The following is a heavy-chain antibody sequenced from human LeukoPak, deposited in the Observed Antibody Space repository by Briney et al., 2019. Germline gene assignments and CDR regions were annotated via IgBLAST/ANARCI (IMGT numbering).Heavy chain of an antibody. D-gene: IGHD3-10*01. CDR1: GGSFSGYY. CDR2: XXHSEST. CDR3: ARSDYHGSGSRTVFDAFDI. V-gene: IGHV4-34*01. Sequence: SETLSLTCAVYGGSFSGYYWSWIRQPPGKGLEWIGEXXHSESTNYTPSLKSRVTISVDKSKNQFSLKLSSVTAADTAMYYCARSDYHGSGSRTVFDAFDIWGQGTRVTVSS. J-gene: IGHJ3*02.